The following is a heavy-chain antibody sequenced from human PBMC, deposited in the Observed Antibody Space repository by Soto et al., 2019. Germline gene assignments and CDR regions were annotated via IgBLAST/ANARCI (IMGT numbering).Heavy chain of an antibody. CDR2: IKQDGSEK. CDR3: VRGGYMHACDI. D-gene: IGHD6-13*01. CDR1: GFTFNNYW. V-gene: IGHV3-7*01. J-gene: IGHJ3*02. Sequence: EVQLVESGGGLVQPGGSLRLSCAASGFTFNNYWMSWVRQAPGKGLEWVANIKQDGSEKYYVDSVKGRFTISRDNAKNSLYLQMNSLRAEDTAVYYCVRGGYMHACDIWGQGTMVTVSS.